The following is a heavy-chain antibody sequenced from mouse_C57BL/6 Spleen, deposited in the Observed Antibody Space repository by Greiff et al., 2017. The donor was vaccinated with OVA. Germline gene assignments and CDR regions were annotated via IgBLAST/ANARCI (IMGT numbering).Heavy chain of an antibody. CDR2: IRSKSNNYAT. Sequence: EVKLMESGGGLVQPKGSLKLSCAASGFSFNTYAMNWVRQAPGKGLEWVARIRSKSNNYATYYADSVKDRFTISRDDSESMLYLQMNNLKTEDAAMYYCVRGLDFDYWGQGTTLTVSS. CDR1: GFSFNTYA. CDR3: VRGLDFDY. D-gene: IGHD3-3*01. V-gene: IGHV10-1*01. J-gene: IGHJ2*01.